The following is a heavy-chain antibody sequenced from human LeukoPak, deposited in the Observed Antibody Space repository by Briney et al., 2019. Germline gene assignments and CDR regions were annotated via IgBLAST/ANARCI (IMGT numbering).Heavy chain of an antibody. J-gene: IGHJ4*02. CDR3: ARYQTGTMFAV. CDR1: GASTNSDTYY. D-gene: IGHD1/OR15-1a*01. Sequence: SETLSLTCTVSGASTNSDTYYWGWIRQPPGKGLEWIGTHSHSGSAYYNPSLGSRITMSLDTSENQLSLKLYSVTAADTAIYYCARYQTGTMFAVWGQGTLVTISS. V-gene: IGHV4-39*07. CDR2: HSHSGSA.